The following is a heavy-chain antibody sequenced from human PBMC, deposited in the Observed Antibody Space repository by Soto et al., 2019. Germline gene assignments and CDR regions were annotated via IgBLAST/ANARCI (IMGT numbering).Heavy chain of an antibody. D-gene: IGHD1-1*01. J-gene: IGHJ4*02. CDR3: ARRPPGNLNYFDS. CDR1: GFSLSTSGVG. CDR2: IYWDDDK. V-gene: IGHV2-5*02. Sequence: QITLQESCPTLVKPTQPLTLTCSVSGFSLSTSGVGVGWIRQSPGKALEWLALIYWDDDKRYRPSLKDRLIISKDTSKNQVVLAMTNVGPVDTTTKYCARRPPGNLNYFDSWGQGTLITVSS.